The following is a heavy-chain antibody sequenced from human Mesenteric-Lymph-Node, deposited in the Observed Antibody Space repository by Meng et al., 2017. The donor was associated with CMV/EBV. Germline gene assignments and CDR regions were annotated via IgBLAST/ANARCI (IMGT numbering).Heavy chain of an antibody. V-gene: IGHV4-59*01. CDR1: GGSISSYY. D-gene: IGHD4-17*01. CDR3: ARADGDYIDY. CDR2: IYYSGTT. J-gene: IGHJ4*02. Sequence: GSLRLSCTVSGGSISSYYWNWIRQLPGKGLEWIGYIYYSGTTNYNPSLKSRVTVSRDTSKNQFSLRLSSVTAADTAVYYCARADGDYIDYWGQGTLVTVSS.